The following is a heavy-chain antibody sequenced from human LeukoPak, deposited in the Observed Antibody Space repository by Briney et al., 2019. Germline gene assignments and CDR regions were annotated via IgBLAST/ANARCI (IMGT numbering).Heavy chain of an antibody. CDR2: IYYSGGT. V-gene: IGHV4-39*01. J-gene: IGHJ4*02. D-gene: IGHD6-19*01. CDR3: ARHASVDGNWPRPLDY. CDR1: GGSISSSPYY. Sequence: SETLSLTCTVSGGSISSSPYYWGWIRQPPGKGLEWIGNIYYSGGTYYNPSLKTRVTISVDTSKNQFSLKLTSVTAADTAVYYCARHASVDGNWPRPLDYWGQGSLVTVSS.